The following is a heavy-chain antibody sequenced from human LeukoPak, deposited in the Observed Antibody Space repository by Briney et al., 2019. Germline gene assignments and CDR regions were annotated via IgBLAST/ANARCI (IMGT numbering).Heavy chain of an antibody. CDR3: ARHGSGYRLGYYFDY. Sequence: SETLSLTCTVSGGSISSSSYYWGWIRQPPGKGLEWIGSIYYSGSTYYNPSLKSRVTISVDTSKNQFSLKLSSVTAADTAVYYCARHGSGYRLGYYFDYWGQGTLVTVSS. CDR2: IYYSGST. D-gene: IGHD3-22*01. J-gene: IGHJ4*02. V-gene: IGHV4-39*01. CDR1: GGSISSSSYY.